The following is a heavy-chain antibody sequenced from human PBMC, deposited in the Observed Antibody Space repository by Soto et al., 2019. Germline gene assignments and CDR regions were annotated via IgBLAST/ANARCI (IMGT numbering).Heavy chain of an antibody. CDR2: ISGSGGST. D-gene: IGHD4-17*01. J-gene: IGHJ4*02. V-gene: IGHV3-23*01. CDR1: GFTFSSYA. CDR3: AKDLNYGDQMGPYYFDY. Sequence: PGGSLRLSCAASGFTFSSYAMSWVRQAPGKGLEWVSAISGSGGSTYYADSVKGRSTISRDNSKNTLYLQMNSLRAEDTAVYYCAKDLNYGDQMGPYYFDYWGQGTLVTVSS.